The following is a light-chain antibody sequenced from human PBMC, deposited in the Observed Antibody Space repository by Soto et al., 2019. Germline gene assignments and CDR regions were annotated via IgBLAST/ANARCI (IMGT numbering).Light chain of an antibody. Sequence: QSVLTQPPSVSGAPGQRVTISCTGRSSNIGASFDVHWYRHLPGTAPKLLIYDNTNRPSGVPDRFSGSKSGTSASLAITGLQGDDEADYYCQSFDSSLNISIFGGGTKLTVL. CDR1: SSNIGASFD. V-gene: IGLV1-40*01. CDR2: DNT. CDR3: QSFDSSLNISI. J-gene: IGLJ2*01.